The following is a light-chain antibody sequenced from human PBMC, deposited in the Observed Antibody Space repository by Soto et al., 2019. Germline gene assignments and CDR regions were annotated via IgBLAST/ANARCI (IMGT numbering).Light chain of an antibody. V-gene: IGLV2-14*01. CDR1: SSDVGGYNS. Sequence: QSALTQPASVSGSPGQSITISCTGTSSDVGGYNSVSWYQHHPGKAPKLMISEVSNRPSGVSNRFSGSKSGNTASLTISGLQAEDEADYYCSSYTSSTTVVFGGGTKLTVL. CDR2: EVS. J-gene: IGLJ2*01. CDR3: SSYTSSTTVV.